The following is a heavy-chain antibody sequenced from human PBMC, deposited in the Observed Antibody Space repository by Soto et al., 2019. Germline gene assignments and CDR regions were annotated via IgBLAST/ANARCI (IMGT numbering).Heavy chain of an antibody. CDR1: GGSISSYY. D-gene: IGHD1-1*01. CDR3: ARTGHDFPYAFDI. J-gene: IGHJ3*02. V-gene: IGHV4-59*01. CDR2: IHYSGST. Sequence: QVQLQESGPGLVKPSETLSLTCTVSGGSISSYYWSWIRQPPGKGLEWIAYIHYSGSTTYNPSLTSRVXXSXDXXKDQFSLKLSSVTAADTAVYYCARTGHDFPYAFDIWGQGTMVTVSS.